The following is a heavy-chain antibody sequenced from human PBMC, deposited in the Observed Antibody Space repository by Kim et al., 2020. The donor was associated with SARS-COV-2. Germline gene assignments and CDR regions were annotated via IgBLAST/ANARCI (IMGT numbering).Heavy chain of an antibody. D-gene: IGHD3-10*01. J-gene: IGHJ4*02. V-gene: IGHV3-23*01. CDR3: AKVTGMVRGVITSYFDY. Sequence: VKGRFTISRDNSKNTLYLQMNSLRAEDTAVYYCAKVTGMVRGVITSYFDYWGQGTLVTVSS.